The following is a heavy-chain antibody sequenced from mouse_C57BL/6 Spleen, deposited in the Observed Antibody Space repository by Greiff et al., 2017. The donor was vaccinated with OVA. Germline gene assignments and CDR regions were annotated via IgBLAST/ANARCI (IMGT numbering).Heavy chain of an antibody. CDR2: INPNNGGT. J-gene: IGHJ2*01. CDR3: ARKGYFDY. CDR1: GYTFTDYY. Sequence: EVQLQQSGPELVKPGASVKISCKASGYTFTDYYMNWVKQSPGKSLEWIGDINPNNGGTSYNQKFKGKATLTVDKSSSTAYMERRSLTSEDSAVYYCARKGYFDYWGQGTTLTVSS. V-gene: IGHV1-26*01.